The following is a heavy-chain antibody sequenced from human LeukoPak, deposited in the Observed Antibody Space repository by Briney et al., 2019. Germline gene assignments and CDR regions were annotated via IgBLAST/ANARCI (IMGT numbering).Heavy chain of an antibody. D-gene: IGHD5-24*01. V-gene: IGHV5-51*01. CDR1: GYSFTSYW. CDR2: IYPGVSDT. Sequence: GESLKIYCKGSGYSFTSYWNGWVRQMPGKGLEWMGIIYPGVSDTRYSPSFQGQVTISADKSISTAYLQWSSLKASDTAMYYCARHVWEMATTIVGYYYYGMDVWGQGTTVTVSS. CDR3: ARHVWEMATTIVGYYYYGMDV. J-gene: IGHJ6*02.